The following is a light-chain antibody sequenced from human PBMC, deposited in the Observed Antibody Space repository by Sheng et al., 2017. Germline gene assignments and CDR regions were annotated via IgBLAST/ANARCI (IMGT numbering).Light chain of an antibody. CDR2: EDN. Sequence: QSALTQPASVSGSPGQSITISCTGTTNDFGSYTLVSWYQQHPGKAPKVMIYEDNKRPSGVSNRFSGSKSGNTASLTISGLQAEDESDYYCSSYTSSNTWVFGGGTKLTVL. CDR3: SSYTSSNTWV. CDR1: TNDFGSYTL. J-gene: IGLJ3*02. V-gene: IGLV2-14*02.